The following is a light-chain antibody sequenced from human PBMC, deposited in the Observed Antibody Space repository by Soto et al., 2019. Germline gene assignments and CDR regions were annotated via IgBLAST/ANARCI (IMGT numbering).Light chain of an antibody. Sequence: SSELTQPPSASVAPGKTARITCGGNNIGSKSVHWYQQKPGQAPVLVIYYDSDRPSGIPERFSGSNSGNTATLTISRVDAGDEADYYCQVWDSSSDHYVFGAGTKLTVL. CDR3: QVWDSSSDHYV. CDR2: YDS. V-gene: IGLV3-21*04. CDR1: NIGSKS. J-gene: IGLJ1*01.